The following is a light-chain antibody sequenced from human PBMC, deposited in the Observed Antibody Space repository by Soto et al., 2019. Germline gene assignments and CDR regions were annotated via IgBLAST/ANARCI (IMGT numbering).Light chain of an antibody. CDR2: DVS. CDR1: SSDVGGYNY. CDR3: SSYTRSSTPRSV. V-gene: IGLV2-14*01. J-gene: IGLJ3*02. Sequence: QSVLTQPASVSGSPGQSITISCTGTSSDVGGYNYVSSYQQHPGKATQLMIYDVSNRPSGVSNRLSGSKSGNTASLPISGLKDKDGGGYYYSSYTRSSTPRSVFGGGPQPTVL.